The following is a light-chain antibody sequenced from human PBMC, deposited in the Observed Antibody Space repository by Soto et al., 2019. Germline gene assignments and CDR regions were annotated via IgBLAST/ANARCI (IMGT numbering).Light chain of an antibody. Sequence: QSVLTQPASVSGPPGQSITISCTGTSSDVGSHNLVSWYQQFPGKAPKLIIFEASKRPSGVSNRFSGSKSGSTASLTISGLQAEDEADYYCCSNAAGSTYVFGSGTKVTVL. CDR2: EAS. J-gene: IGLJ1*01. CDR3: CSNAAGSTYV. V-gene: IGLV2-23*01. CDR1: SSDVGSHNL.